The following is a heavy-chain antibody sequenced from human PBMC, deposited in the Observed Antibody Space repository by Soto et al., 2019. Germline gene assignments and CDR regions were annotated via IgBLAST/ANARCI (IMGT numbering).Heavy chain of an antibody. V-gene: IGHV3-33*01. Sequence: QVQLVESGGGVVQPGRSLRLSCAASGFTFSSYGMHWVRQAPGKGLEWVAVIWYDGSNKYYADSVKGRFTISRDNSKNTLYLQMNSLRAEDTAVYYCARGGHSSGWPLAYFDYWGQGTLVTVSS. J-gene: IGHJ4*02. CDR2: IWYDGSNK. CDR1: GFTFSSYG. CDR3: ARGGHSSGWPLAYFDY. D-gene: IGHD6-19*01.